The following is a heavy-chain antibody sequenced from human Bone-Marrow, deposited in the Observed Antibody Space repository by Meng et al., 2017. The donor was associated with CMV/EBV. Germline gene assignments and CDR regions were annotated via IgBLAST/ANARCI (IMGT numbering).Heavy chain of an antibody. V-gene: IGHV3-21*01. CDR3: ARDLVGYCSSSSCYGSYYYYGMDV. Sequence: GGSLRLSCAASGFTFSSYTMNWVRQAPGKGLERVSSISSSSSYIYYADSVKGRFTISRDNAKNSLYLQMNSLRAEDTAVYYCARDLVGYCSSSSCYGSYYYYGMDVWGQGTTVTVSS. J-gene: IGHJ6*02. D-gene: IGHD2-2*01. CDR2: ISSSSSYI. CDR1: GFTFSSYT.